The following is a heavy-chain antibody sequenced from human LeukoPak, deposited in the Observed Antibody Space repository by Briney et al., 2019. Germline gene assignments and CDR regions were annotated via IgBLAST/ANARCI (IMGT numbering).Heavy chain of an antibody. CDR1: GYTFTNDY. CDR2: INPGDGTT. V-gene: IGHV1-46*03. J-gene: IGHJ4*02. D-gene: IGHD6-6*01. Sequence: SSVKVSCKTSGYTFTNDYMHWVRQATGQGLGGRGVINPGDGTTKYAQKFQGRVTMTRDTSTSTLYMELSSLRSEDTAMYYCSKVGQLVFDYWGQGTLVTVSS. CDR3: SKVGQLVFDY.